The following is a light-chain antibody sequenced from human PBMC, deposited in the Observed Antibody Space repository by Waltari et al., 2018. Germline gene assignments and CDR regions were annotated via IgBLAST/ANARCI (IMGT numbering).Light chain of an antibody. Sequence: SYELTQPPSVSVSLGQMARITCSGEALPKKYAYWYQQKPGQFPVLVIYKDSERAPGSPARFSGSSSGTIVTLTISGVQAEDEADYYCLSADSSGTYQVFGSGTKVTVL. CDR3: LSADSSGTYQV. CDR2: KDS. J-gene: IGLJ6*01. V-gene: IGLV3-16*01. CDR1: ALPKKY.